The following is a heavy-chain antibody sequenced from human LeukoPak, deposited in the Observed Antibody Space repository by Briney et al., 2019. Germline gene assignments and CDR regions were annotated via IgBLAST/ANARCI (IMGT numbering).Heavy chain of an antibody. Sequence: ASVKVSCKASGYTFAGYYMHWVRQAPGQRPEWMGWINPNSGGTKYAQKFQGRVTMTRDTSISTAYMELSRLRSDDTAVYYCARAISITIFGVVIYWGQGTLVTVSS. CDR3: ARAISITIFGVVIY. CDR2: INPNSGGT. D-gene: IGHD3-3*01. J-gene: IGHJ4*02. V-gene: IGHV1-2*02. CDR1: GYTFAGYY.